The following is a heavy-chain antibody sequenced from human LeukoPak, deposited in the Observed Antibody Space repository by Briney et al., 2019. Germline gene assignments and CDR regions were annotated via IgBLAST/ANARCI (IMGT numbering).Heavy chain of an antibody. J-gene: IGHJ4*02. D-gene: IGHD5-12*01. Sequence: ASVKVSCKASGYTFTRYYMHWVRQSPGQGLEWMGIINPSGGSTSYAQKFQGRVTMTRDTSTSTVYMELSSLRSEDTAVYYCARPVATDGDFDYWGQGTLVTVSS. V-gene: IGHV1-46*01. CDR1: GYTFTRYY. CDR3: ARPVATDGDFDY. CDR2: INPSGGST.